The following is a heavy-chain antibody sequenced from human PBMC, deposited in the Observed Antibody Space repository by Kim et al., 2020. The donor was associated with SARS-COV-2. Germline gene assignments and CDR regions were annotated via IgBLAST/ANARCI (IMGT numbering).Heavy chain of an antibody. CDR2: ITWNSGSI. Sequence: GGSLRLSCAASGFTFGDYAMHWVRQAPGKGLEWVSGITWNSGSIGYADSVKGRFTISRDNAKNSLYLEMNSLRAEDTALYYCAKANSGSFGSTDYWGQGTLVTVSS. D-gene: IGHD1-26*01. V-gene: IGHV3-9*01. CDR3: AKANSGSFGSTDY. CDR1: GFTFGDYA. J-gene: IGHJ4*02.